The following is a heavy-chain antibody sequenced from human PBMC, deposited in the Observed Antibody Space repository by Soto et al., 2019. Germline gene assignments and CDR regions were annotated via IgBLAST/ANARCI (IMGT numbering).Heavy chain of an antibody. CDR2: IIPIFGTA. CDR1: GGTFSSYA. V-gene: IGHV1-69*01. Sequence: QVQLVQSGAEVKKPGSSVKVSCKASGGTFSSYAISWVRQAPGQGLEWMGGIIPIFGTANYAQKFQGRVTITADESTSTAYMERSSLRSEDTAVYYCARRGAYCGGDCYFDYWGQGTLVTVSS. D-gene: IGHD2-21*02. J-gene: IGHJ4*02. CDR3: ARRGAYCGGDCYFDY.